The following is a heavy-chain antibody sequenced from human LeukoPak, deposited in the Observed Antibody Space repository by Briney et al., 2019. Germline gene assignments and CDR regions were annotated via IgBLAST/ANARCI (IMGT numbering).Heavy chain of an antibody. V-gene: IGHV3-23*01. Sequence: GGSLRLSCAASGFTFSSYGMSWVRQAPGKGLEWVSAISGSGGSTYYADSVKGRFTISRGNSKNTLYLQMNSLRAEDTAVYYCAKDRDYYDSSGYLDYWGKGTLVTVSS. CDR1: GFTFSSYG. D-gene: IGHD3-22*01. CDR3: AKDRDYYDSSGYLDY. J-gene: IGHJ4*02. CDR2: ISGSGGST.